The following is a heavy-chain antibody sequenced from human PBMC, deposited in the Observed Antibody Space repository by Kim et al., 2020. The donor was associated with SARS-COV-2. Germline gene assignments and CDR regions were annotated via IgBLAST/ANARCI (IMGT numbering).Heavy chain of an antibody. Sequence: GGSLRLSCAASGFTFSRSAMHWVRQTPGKGLEWVAVISYDGSNKYYADSVKGRFTISRDNSKNTLYLQMNSLRAEDTAVYYCARGAYDSSGYYLDYWGQGTLVTVSS. CDR1: GFTFSRSA. V-gene: IGHV3-30*04. D-gene: IGHD3-22*01. CDR2: ISYDGSNK. J-gene: IGHJ4*02. CDR3: ARGAYDSSGYYLDY.